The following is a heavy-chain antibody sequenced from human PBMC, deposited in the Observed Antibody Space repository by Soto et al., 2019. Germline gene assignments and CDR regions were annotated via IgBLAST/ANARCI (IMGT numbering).Heavy chain of an antibody. CDR1: GYTFTSYH. Sequence: ASVKVSCKASGYTFTSYHITWVRQATGQGLEWMGWMNPNSGNTGYAQKFQGRVTMTRNTSISTAYMELSSLRSEDTAVYYCARGQRQAYYYYGMDVWGQGTTVTVSS. CDR3: ARGQRQAYYYYGMDV. V-gene: IGHV1-8*01. J-gene: IGHJ6*02. CDR2: MNPNSGNT.